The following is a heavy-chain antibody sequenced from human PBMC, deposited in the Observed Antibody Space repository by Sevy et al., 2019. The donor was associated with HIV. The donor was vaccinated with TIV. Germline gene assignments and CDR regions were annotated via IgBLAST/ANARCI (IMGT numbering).Heavy chain of an antibody. CDR3: ARRYFDL. Sequence: GGSLRLSCDASGFTFDMYWMQWVRQAPGKGLEWVANIRQDGNEIYNAASARGRFTISRDNAKGSLYLQMNNLRVEDTATYYCARRYFDLWGQGTLVTVSS. J-gene: IGHJ4*02. V-gene: IGHV3-7*03. CDR2: IRQDGNEI. CDR1: GFTFDMYW.